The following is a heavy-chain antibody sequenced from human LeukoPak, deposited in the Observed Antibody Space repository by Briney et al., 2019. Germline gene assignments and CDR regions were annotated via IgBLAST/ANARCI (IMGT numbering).Heavy chain of an antibody. D-gene: IGHD5-18*01. CDR1: GFTFSSYA. V-gene: IGHV3-30*18. CDR2: MSYDGFNK. Sequence: GGSLRLSCAASGFTFSSYAMHWVRQSLGKGLEWVAVMSYDGFNKYYADSVKGRFTISRDNSKNTLYLQMNSLRAEDTAVYYWAKTKGYSYGYYFDYWGQGTLVTVSS. J-gene: IGHJ4*02. CDR3: AKTKGYSYGYYFDY.